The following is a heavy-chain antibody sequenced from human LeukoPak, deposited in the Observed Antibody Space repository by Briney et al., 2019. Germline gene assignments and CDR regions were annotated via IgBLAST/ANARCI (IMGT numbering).Heavy chain of an antibody. V-gene: IGHV3-23*01. CDR1: GFTFSSYA. CDR3: AKDPGVGDYGHDY. Sequence: PGGPLRLSCAAFGFTFSSYAMSWVRQAPGKGLEWVSAISGSGGSTYYADSVKGRFTISRDNSKNTLYLQMNSLRAEDTAVYYCAKDPGVGDYGHDYWGQGTLVTVSS. CDR2: ISGSGGST. J-gene: IGHJ4*02. D-gene: IGHD4-17*01.